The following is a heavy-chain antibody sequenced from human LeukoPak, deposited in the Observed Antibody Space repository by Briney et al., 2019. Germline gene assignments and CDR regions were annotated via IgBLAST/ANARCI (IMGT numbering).Heavy chain of an antibody. CDR1: GFTVSSNY. J-gene: IGHJ5*02. V-gene: IGHV3-66*02. Sequence: GGSLRLSCAASGFTVSSNYMSWVRQAPGKGLECVSVIYSGGSTYYADSVKGRFTISRDNSKNTLYLQMNSLRAEDTAVYYCARDQGYRLGAWFDPWGQGTLVTVSS. CDR3: ARDQGYRLGAWFDP. D-gene: IGHD3-16*02. CDR2: IYSGGST.